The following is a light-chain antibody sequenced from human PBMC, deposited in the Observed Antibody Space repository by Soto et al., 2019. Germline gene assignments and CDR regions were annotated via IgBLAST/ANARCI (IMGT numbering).Light chain of an antibody. J-gene: IGLJ1*01. CDR1: GSDVGDYNY. CDR3: SSYTGSSYV. V-gene: IGLV2-8*01. CDR2: EVS. Sequence: QSVLTQPPSASGSPGQSVTISCTGTGSDVGDYNYVSWYQQHPGKAPKLMIYEVSKRPSGVPDRFSGSKSGNTASLTVSGLQAEDEANYYCSSYTGSSYVLGTGTKLTVL.